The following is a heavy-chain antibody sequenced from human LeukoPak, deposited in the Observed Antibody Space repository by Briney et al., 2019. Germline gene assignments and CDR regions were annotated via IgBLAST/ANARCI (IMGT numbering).Heavy chain of an antibody. CDR2: IYYSGST. J-gene: IGHJ5*02. Sequence: SETLSLTCTVSGGSISGYSWTWIRQPPGRGLEWIGKIYYSGSTNYNPSLKSRVTISVDTSKNQFSLKLSSVTVADMAVYYCARRYNWKARGLYNWFDPWGQGTLVTVSS. D-gene: IGHD1-20*01. CDR3: ARRYNWKARGLYNWFDP. CDR1: GGSISGYS. V-gene: IGHV4-59*08.